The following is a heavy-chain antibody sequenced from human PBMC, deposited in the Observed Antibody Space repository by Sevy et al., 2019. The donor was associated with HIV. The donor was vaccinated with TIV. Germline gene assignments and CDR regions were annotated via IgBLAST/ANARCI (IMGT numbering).Heavy chain of an antibody. CDR2: IYHSGST. CDR3: ARGEDSSGWHGSGWFDP. J-gene: IGHJ5*02. CDR1: GGSISSSHW. Sequence: SDTLSLTCAVSGGSISSSHWWSWVRQPPGKGLEWIGEIYHSGSTNYNPSLKSRVTISVDKSKNQFSLKVSSVTAADTAVYYCARGEDSSGWHGSGWFDPWGQGTLVTVSS. D-gene: IGHD6-19*01. V-gene: IGHV4-4*02.